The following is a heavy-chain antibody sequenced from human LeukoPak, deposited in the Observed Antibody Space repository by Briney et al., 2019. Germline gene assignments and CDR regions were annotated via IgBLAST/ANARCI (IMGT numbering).Heavy chain of an antibody. D-gene: IGHD2-8*01. J-gene: IGHJ6*03. Sequence: SETLSLTCAVYGGSFRGYYLTWIRQSPGKGLEWIGEINHSGSANYNPSLKSRVTISVDTSRNQFSLKMTSVTAADTAVYYCARGGYCTNGVCYRPMYFYYYMDVWGKGTTVTVSS. CDR1: GGSFRGYY. CDR2: INHSGSA. V-gene: IGHV4-34*01. CDR3: ARGGYCTNGVCYRPMYFYYYMDV.